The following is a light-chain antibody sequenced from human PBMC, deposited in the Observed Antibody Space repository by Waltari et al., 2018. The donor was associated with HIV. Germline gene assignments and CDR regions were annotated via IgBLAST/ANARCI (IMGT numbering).Light chain of an antibody. CDR2: GVH. J-gene: IGLJ3*02. CDR3: CSYAGTSIHWV. V-gene: IGLV2-11*01. Sequence: QSALTQPHSVSESPGQSVTISCTGNSRYVNDFKSVSWYQQHPGKAPKLIMFGVHVLPSGVPDRFSGSKSGNTASRTISGLQAEDEAHYYCCSYAGTSIHWVFGGGTKLTVL. CDR1: SRYVNDFKS.